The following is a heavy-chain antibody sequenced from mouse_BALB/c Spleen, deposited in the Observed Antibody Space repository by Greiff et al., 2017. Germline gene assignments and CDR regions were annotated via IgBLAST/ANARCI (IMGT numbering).Heavy chain of an antibody. V-gene: IGHV1-4*01. Sequence: VQLQQSGAELARPGASVKLSCKASGYSFTSYTMHWVKQRTGQGLEWIGYINPSSGYTNYNQKFKDKATLTADKSSSTAYMQLSSLTSEDSAAYYCARCRYDGYYAMDDWGEGTSVTVSS. CDR1: GYSFTSYT. CDR2: INPSSGYT. D-gene: IGHD2-14*01. CDR3: ARCRYDGYYAMDD. J-gene: IGHJ4*01.